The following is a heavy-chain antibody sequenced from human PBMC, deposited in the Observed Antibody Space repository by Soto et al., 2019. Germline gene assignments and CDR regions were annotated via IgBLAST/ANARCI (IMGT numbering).Heavy chain of an antibody. CDR1: GGTFSTSA. CDR2: IMPIFRTP. J-gene: IGHJ6*02. D-gene: IGHD2-8*01. Sequence: QVQLEQSGAEVKKPGSSVKVSCKASGGTFSTSAISWVRQAPGQGLEWMGGIMPIFRTPDYAQKFQGGVTVSADESTSTAYMELSGLRSDDTAVYYCARDNDRPQLGGNYYYILDVWGQGTTITVSS. CDR3: ARDNDRPQLGGNYYYILDV. V-gene: IGHV1-69*12.